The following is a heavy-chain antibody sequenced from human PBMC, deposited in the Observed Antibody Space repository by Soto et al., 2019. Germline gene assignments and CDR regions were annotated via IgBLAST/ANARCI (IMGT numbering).Heavy chain of an antibody. J-gene: IGHJ5*01. CDR1: GFTFSSYW. CDR3: AKALSATPGYS. D-gene: IGHD2-15*01. Sequence: GGSLRLSCAASGFTFSSYWVSWVRQGPGKGPGWVANIKQDGSEKYYVDSVKGRFTISRDNAKNSLYLQMTSLRAEDTAVYHCAKALSATPGYSWGRGTLVTVSA. CDR2: IKQDGSEK. V-gene: IGHV3-7*05.